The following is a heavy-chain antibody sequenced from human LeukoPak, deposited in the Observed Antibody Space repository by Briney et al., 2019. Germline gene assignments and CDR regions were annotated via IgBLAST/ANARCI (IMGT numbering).Heavy chain of an antibody. CDR3: ARDHSSGWYSDYFDY. V-gene: IGHV3-33*01. CDR1: GFTFSSYG. CDR2: IWYDGSDK. D-gene: IGHD6-19*01. Sequence: TGGSLRLSCAASGFTFSSYGMQWVRQAPGKGLEWVAVIWYDGSDKYYADSVKGRFTISRDNSKNTLYLQMNSLRAEDTAVYYCARDHSSGWYSDYFDYWGQGTLVTVSS. J-gene: IGHJ4*02.